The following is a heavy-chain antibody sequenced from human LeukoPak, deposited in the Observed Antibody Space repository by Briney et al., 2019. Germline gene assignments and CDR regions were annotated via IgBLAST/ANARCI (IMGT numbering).Heavy chain of an antibody. D-gene: IGHD3-22*01. CDR3: AREVSGYVRYFDY. V-gene: IGHV4-4*02. J-gene: IGHJ4*02. Sequence: PSETLSLTCTVSGASISSSNWWTWVRQPPGEALEWIGEIYHAGSTKYNPSLRSRLTISVDTSKNQFSLKLSSVTAADTAVYYCAREVSGYVRYFDYWGQGTLVTVSS. CDR2: IYHAGST. CDR1: GASISSSNW.